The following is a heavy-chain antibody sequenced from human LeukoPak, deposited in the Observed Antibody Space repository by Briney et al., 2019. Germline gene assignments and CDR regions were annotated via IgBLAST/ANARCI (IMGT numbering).Heavy chain of an antibody. CDR3: TRDYGVLFDY. V-gene: IGHV3-15*01. CDR1: GFTFSCSW. CDR2: IKRIIDGWTT. J-gene: IGHJ4*02. D-gene: IGHD4-17*01. Sequence: GGSLRLSFAASGFTFSCSWMTWVRQAPGRGLEWVGRIKRIIDGWTTDYAAPVKGRFTVSRDDSINTLYLQMSSLKTEDTAVYYCTRDYGVLFDYWGQGTLVTVSS.